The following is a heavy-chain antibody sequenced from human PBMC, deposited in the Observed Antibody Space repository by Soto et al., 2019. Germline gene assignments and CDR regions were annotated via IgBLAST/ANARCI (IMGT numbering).Heavy chain of an antibody. CDR1: GYSFTSYD. CDR3: VRGPGGTGSHFDY. J-gene: IGHJ4*02. Sequence: QVQMVQSGAEVKKPGASVKVSSKASGYSFTSYDINWVRQATGQGLEWMGWMNPNSGDTGYVQKFQGRVTMTRDTSLSTAYMELSSLSSEDTAVFFCVRGPGGTGSHFDYWGQGTLVTVSS. CDR2: MNPNSGDT. D-gene: IGHD3-16*01. V-gene: IGHV1-8*01.